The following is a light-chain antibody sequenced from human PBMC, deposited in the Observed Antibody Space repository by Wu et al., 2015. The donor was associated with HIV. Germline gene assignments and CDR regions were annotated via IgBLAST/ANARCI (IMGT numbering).Light chain of an antibody. CDR1: QSVTTTL. V-gene: IGKV3-20*01. Sequence: XCRASQSVTTTLPNLGISXKPGQAPRVVIYGGSTRATGIPDRFSGSASGTDFTLTISRLEPEDFAVYYCQQYDRSPPLYSFGQGTKLEVK. CDR2: GGS. J-gene: IGKJ2*03. CDR3: QQYDRSPPLYS.